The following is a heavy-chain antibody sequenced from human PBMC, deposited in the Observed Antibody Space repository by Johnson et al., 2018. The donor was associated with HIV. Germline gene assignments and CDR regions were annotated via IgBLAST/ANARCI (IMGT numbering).Heavy chain of an antibody. J-gene: IGHJ3*02. D-gene: IGHD6-6*01. Sequence: VQLVESGGGLVQPGGSLRLSCAVSGFTFSYYWMSWVRQAPGKGLEWVANIKQDGSEKYYVGSVKGRFTISRDNAKKSLYLQMNSLRAEDTAVYYCARELRIAARGLAFDIWGRGTMVTVSS. CDR2: IKQDGSEK. CDR1: GFTFSYYW. CDR3: ARELRIAARGLAFDI. V-gene: IGHV3-7*05.